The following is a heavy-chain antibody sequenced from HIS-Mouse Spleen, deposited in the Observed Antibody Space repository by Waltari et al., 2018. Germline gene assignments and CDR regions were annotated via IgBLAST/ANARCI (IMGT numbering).Heavy chain of an antibody. CDR3: AREIPYSSSWYDWYFDL. Sequence: QLQLQESGPGLVKPSETLSLTCTVSGGPISSSSYYWGWIRQPPGKGLEWIGSIYYSGSTDYNPYLKSRVTSSVDPAKNQFSLKLSSVTAADTAVYYCAREIPYSSSWYDWYFDLWGRGTLVTVSS. CDR2: IYYSGST. D-gene: IGHD6-13*01. CDR1: GGPISSSSYY. J-gene: IGHJ2*01. V-gene: IGHV4-39*07.